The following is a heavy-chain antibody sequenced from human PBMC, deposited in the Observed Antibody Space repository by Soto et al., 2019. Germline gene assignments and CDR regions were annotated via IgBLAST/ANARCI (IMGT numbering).Heavy chain of an antibody. CDR3: ARGNHYDFWSGYPYYYYYMDV. J-gene: IGHJ6*03. CDR2: INHSGST. CDR1: GGSFSGYY. V-gene: IGHV4-34*01. D-gene: IGHD3-3*01. Sequence: SETLSLTCAVYGGSFSGYYWSWIRQPPGKGLEWIGEINHSGSTNYNPSLKSRVTISVDTSKNQFSLKLSSVTAADTAVYYCARGNHYDFWSGYPYYYYYMDVWGKGTTVTVSS.